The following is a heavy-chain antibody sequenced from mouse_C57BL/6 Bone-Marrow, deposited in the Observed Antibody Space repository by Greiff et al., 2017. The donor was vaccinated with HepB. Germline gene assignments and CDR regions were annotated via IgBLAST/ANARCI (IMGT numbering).Heavy chain of an antibody. Sequence: VQLQQSGAELVRPGASVKLSCTASGFNIKDDYMHWVKQRPEQGLEWIGWIDPENGDTEYASKFQGKATITADTSSNTAYLQLSSLTSEDTAVSYFTPIYYGSPAWFAYWGQGTLVTVPA. CDR2: IDPENGDT. CDR3: TPIYYGSPAWFAY. CDR1: GFNIKDDY. D-gene: IGHD2-1*01. V-gene: IGHV14-4*01. J-gene: IGHJ3*01.